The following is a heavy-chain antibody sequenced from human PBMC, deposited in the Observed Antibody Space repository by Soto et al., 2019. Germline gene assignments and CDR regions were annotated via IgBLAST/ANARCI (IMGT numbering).Heavy chain of an antibody. V-gene: IGHV3-11*05. J-gene: IGHJ4*02. D-gene: IGHD3-10*01. CDR2: ISSSSTYT. CDR1: GFTLSDYY. Sequence: QVQLVESGGGLVKPGGSLRLSCAASGFTLSDYYMNWIRQAPGKGLEWVSYISSSSTYTNYADSVKGRFTISRDNAKNSLYLQMNSLRAEDTAVYYCARETYGSGTYLSEPSIDYWGQGTLVTLSS. CDR3: ARETYGSGTYLSEPSIDY.